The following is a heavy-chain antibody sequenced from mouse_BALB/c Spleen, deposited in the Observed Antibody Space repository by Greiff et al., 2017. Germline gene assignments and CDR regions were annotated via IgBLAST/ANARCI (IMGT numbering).Heavy chain of an antibody. Sequence: EVQLQQSGAELVRPWALVKLSCKASGFNIKDYYMHWVKQRPEQGLEWIGWIDPENGNTIYDPKFQGKASITADTSSNTAYLQLSSLTSEDTAVYYCAPYYYGSSYWYFDVWGAETTVTVSS. V-gene: IGHV14-1*02. CDR2: IDPENGNT. D-gene: IGHD1-1*01. CDR3: APYYYGSSYWYFDV. CDR1: GFNIKDYY. J-gene: IGHJ1*01.